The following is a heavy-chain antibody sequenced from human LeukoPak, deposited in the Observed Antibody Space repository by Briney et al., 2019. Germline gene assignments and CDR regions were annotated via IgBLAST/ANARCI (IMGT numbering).Heavy chain of an antibody. J-gene: IGHJ6*02. CDR3: ARELLWFGELSYYYGMDV. CDR1: GFTFSSYE. Sequence: GGSLRLSCAASGFTFSSYEMNWVRQAPGKGLEWVSYISSSGSTIYYADSVKGRFTISRDNAKNSLYLQMNSLRAEDTAVYYCARELLWFGELSYYYGMDVWGQGTTVTVSS. D-gene: IGHD3-10*01. CDR2: ISSSGSTI. V-gene: IGHV3-48*03.